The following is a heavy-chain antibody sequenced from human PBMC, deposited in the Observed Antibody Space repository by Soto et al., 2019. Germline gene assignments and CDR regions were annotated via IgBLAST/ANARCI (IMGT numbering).Heavy chain of an antibody. CDR3: VREDGIVGATSAFDY. V-gene: IGHV3-21*01. CDR2: INGRGNYI. CDR1: GFSFSTYN. D-gene: IGHD1-26*01. Sequence: EVQLVESGGGLVAPGGCLRLSCVASGFSFSTYNMNWVRQAPGKGLEWVSSINGRGNYIYYADLVEGRFTISRDNAKNSLFLQMNSLRDDDTAVYYCVREDGIVGATSAFDYWGQGTLVTVSS. J-gene: IGHJ4*02.